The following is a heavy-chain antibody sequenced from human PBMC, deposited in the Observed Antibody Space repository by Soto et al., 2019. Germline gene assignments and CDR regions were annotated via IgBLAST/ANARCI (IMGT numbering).Heavy chain of an antibody. V-gene: IGHV3-33*01. CDR3: ARDRRSSSLVYYYGMDV. CDR1: GFTFSSYG. J-gene: IGHJ6*02. CDR2: IWYDGSNK. Sequence: QVQLVESGGGVVQPGRSLRLSCAASGFTFSSYGMHWVRQAPGKGLEWVAVIWYDGSNKYYADSVKGRFTISRDNSKNTRNLQMTSLRAEDTALYYCARDRRSSSLVYYYGMDVWGQGTTVTVSS. D-gene: IGHD6-6*01.